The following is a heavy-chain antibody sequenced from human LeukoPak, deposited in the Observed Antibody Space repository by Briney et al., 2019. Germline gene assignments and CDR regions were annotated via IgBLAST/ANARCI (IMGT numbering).Heavy chain of an antibody. CDR1: GFTLSSYA. Sequence: GGSLRLSCAASGFTLSSYAMSWVRQAPGKGLEWVSTISASGGSTYFADSVKGRFTISRDNSKNTLYLQMNSLRVEDTAVYYCAKVSGVAPIWGQGTMVTVSS. J-gene: IGHJ3*02. V-gene: IGHV3-23*01. D-gene: IGHD5-12*01. CDR2: ISASGGST. CDR3: AKVSGVAPI.